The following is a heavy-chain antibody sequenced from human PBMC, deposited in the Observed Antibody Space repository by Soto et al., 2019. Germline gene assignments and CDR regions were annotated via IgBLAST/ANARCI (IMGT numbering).Heavy chain of an antibody. CDR2: IWYDGSNK. CDR3: ARVGIAAAGTND. V-gene: IGHV3-33*08. J-gene: IGHJ4*02. D-gene: IGHD6-13*01. CDR1: GFPFSSYG. Sequence: PGGSLRLSCAASGFPFSSYGMHWVRQAPGKGLEWVAVIWYDGSNKYYADSVKGRFTISRDNSENTLYLQMNSLRAEDTAVYYCARVGIAAAGTNDWGQGTLVTVSS.